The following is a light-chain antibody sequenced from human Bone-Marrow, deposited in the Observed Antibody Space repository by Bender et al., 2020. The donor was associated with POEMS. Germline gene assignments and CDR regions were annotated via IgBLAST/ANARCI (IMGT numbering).Light chain of an antibody. CDR3: SSYTTSANEV. CDR2: DVT. CDR1: SSDVGGYNY. Sequence: QSALTQPASVSGSPGQSITISCTGTSSDVGGYNYVSWYQQHPGKAPKLMIYDVTNRPSGVSNRFSGSKSGSTASLTIFGLQAEDEADYYCSSYTTSANEVFGGGTKLTVL. J-gene: IGLJ3*02. V-gene: IGLV2-14*03.